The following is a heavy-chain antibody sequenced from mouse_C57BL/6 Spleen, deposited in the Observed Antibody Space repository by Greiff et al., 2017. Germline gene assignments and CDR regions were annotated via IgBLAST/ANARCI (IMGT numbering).Heavy chain of an antibody. CDR2: IDPSDSYT. Sequence: VQLQQPGAELVMPGASVKLSCKASGYTFTSYWMHWVKQRPGQGLEWIGEIDPSDSYTNYNQKFKGKSTLTVDKSSSTAYMQLSSLTSEDSAVYYCARGGITTVVATGFDYWGQGTTLTVSS. V-gene: IGHV1-69*01. CDR1: GYTFTSYW. J-gene: IGHJ2*01. D-gene: IGHD1-1*01. CDR3: ARGGITTVVATGFDY.